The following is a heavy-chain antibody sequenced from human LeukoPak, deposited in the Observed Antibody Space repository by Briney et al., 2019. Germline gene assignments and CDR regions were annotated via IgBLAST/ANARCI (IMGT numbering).Heavy chain of an antibody. Sequence: ASVKVSCKASGGTFSSYAISWVRQAPGQGLEWMGGIIPIFGTANYAQKFQGRVTITADESTSTAYMELSSLRSEDTAVYYCAREVVMVRGVGRWFDPWGQGTLVTVSS. V-gene: IGHV1-69*13. J-gene: IGHJ5*02. CDR2: IIPIFGTA. CDR3: AREVVMVRGVGRWFDP. CDR1: GGTFSSYA. D-gene: IGHD3-10*01.